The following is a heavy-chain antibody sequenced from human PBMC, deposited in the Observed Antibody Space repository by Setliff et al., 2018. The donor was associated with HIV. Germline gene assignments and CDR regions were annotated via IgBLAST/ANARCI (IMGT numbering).Heavy chain of an antibody. D-gene: IGHD2-2*01. Sequence: GGSLRLSCAASGFTFSRLPMSWVRQAPGKGLEWVSSLSEGGYDTYYADSVKGRFTISRDNSKNTLYLQMNSLRAEDTAVYFCAKGAVPAAIGGYYFDSWGQGTLVTVSS. J-gene: IGHJ4*02. CDR2: LSEGGYDT. CDR1: GFTFSRLP. V-gene: IGHV3-23*01. CDR3: AKGAVPAAIGGYYFDS.